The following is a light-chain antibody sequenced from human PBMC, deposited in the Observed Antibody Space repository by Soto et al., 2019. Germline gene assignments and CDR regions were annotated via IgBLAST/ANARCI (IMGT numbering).Light chain of an antibody. CDR1: QGISNY. CDR3: QTYNSAPQT. V-gene: IGKV1-27*01. Sequence: DIQMTQSPSSLSASVGDRVTITCRASQGISNYLAWYQQKPGKVPKVLIYSASTLQSGVPSRFSGSGSGTDFTLTISRLQPEDVATYYCQTYNSAPQTFGQGTKVEIK. CDR2: SAS. J-gene: IGKJ1*01.